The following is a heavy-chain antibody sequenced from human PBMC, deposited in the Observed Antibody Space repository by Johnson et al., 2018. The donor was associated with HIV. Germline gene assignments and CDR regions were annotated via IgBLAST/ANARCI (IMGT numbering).Heavy chain of an antibody. Sequence: QVQLVESGGGVVQPGRSLRLSCAASGFTFSNYAMHWVRQAPGKGLEWVAVISSDGSIKYYADSVKGRFTISRDNSKNTLYLQMNSLRAEDTAMYYCAKVKSQNTIGDAFDIWGQGTMVTVSS. CDR2: ISSDGSIK. V-gene: IGHV3-30-3*01. D-gene: IGHD3-16*01. CDR3: AKVKSQNTIGDAFDI. CDR1: GFTFSNYA. J-gene: IGHJ3*02.